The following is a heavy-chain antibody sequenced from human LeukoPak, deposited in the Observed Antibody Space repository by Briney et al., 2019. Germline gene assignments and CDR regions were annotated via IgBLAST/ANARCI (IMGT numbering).Heavy chain of an antibody. CDR3: ARLGGSGWRINGNAFDI. CDR1: GYSFTSYW. CDR2: IYPGDSDT. V-gene: IGHV5-51*01. Sequence: GESLKISCKGPGYSFTSYWIGWVRQMPGKGLEWMGVIYPGDSDTRYSPSFQGQVTISADKSISTAYLQWSSLKASDTAMYYCARLGGSGWRINGNAFDIWGQGTMVTVSS. J-gene: IGHJ3*02. D-gene: IGHD6-19*01.